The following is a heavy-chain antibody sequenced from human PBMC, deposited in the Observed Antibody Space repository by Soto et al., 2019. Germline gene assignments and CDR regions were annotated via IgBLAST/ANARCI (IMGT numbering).Heavy chain of an antibody. Sequence: QVQLVQSGAEVKKPGASVKVSCKASGYTFTSYAMHWVRQAPGQRLEWMGWINAGNGNTKYSQKFQGRVTITRDTSASTAYMQLSSLRSEDTAVYYCARVSYSYGKHFDYWGQGTLVTVSS. D-gene: IGHD5-18*01. CDR3: ARVSYSYGKHFDY. J-gene: IGHJ4*02. CDR2: INAGNGNT. V-gene: IGHV1-3*01. CDR1: GYTFTSYA.